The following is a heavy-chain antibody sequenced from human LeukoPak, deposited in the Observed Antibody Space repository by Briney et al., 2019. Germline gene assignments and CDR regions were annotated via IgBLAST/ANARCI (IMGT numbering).Heavy chain of an antibody. Sequence: SETLSLTCTVSGYSISSGYYWDWIRQPPGKGLEWIGEINHSGSTNYNPSLKSRVTISVGTSKNQFSLKLSSVTAADTAVYYCARGSTVTSFDYWGQGTLVTVSS. V-gene: IGHV4-38-2*02. J-gene: IGHJ4*02. D-gene: IGHD4-17*01. CDR2: INHSGST. CDR1: GYSISSGYY. CDR3: ARGSTVTSFDY.